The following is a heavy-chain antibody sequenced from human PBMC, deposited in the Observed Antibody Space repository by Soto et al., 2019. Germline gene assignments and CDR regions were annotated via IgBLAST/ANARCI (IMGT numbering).Heavy chain of an antibody. V-gene: IGHV3-23*01. CDR3: ARVRYGDYIDY. CDR2: ISGSGGST. D-gene: IGHD4-17*01. J-gene: IGHJ4*02. Sequence: GGSLRLSCAASGFTFSSYAMSWVRQAPGKGLEWVSAISGSGGSTYYADSVKGRFTISRDNSKDTLYVQMNSLRAEDAAVYYCARVRYGDYIDYWGQGTLVTVSS. CDR1: GFTFSSYA.